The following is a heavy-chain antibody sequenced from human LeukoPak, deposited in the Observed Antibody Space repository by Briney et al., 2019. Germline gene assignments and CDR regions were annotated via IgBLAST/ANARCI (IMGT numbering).Heavy chain of an antibody. CDR1: GFTFNSYG. V-gene: IGHV3-7*03. CDR3: AREDVDIASTPLCDY. CDR2: IKQDGSER. Sequence: QPGRSLRLSCAASGFTFNSYGMRWVRQAPGKGLEWVANIKQDGSERYYVDSVRGRFTISRDNAKNSLYLQMNSLRAEDTAVYYCAREDVDIASTPLCDYWGQGALVTVSS. J-gene: IGHJ4*02. D-gene: IGHD5/OR15-5a*01.